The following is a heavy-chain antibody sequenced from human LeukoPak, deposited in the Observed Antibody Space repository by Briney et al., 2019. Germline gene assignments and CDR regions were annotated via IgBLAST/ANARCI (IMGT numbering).Heavy chain of an antibody. CDR2: IYYSGST. CDR3: ARSYDSSGFDY. V-gene: IGHV4-59*08. D-gene: IGHD3-22*01. CDR1: GGSISSYY. Sequence: SETLSLTCTVSGGSISSYYWSWIRQPPGKGLEWIGYIYYSGSTNYNPSLKSRVTISADTSKNQFSLKLSSVTAADTAVYYCARSYDSSGFDYWGQGTLVTVSS. J-gene: IGHJ4*02.